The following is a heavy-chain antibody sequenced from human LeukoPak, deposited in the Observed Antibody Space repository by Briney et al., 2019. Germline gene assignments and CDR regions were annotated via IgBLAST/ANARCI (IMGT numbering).Heavy chain of an antibody. Sequence: SESLSVTSAVSSGSVENNEWDWIRLPAGKGLEWIGRLHVSGNTNFNPSLKSRVTISVDTSKNQFSLKMTSMTAADTAVYFCARDPLRSSFDSWGQGILVTVAP. CDR3: ARDPLRSSFDS. CDR1: SGSVENNE. V-gene: IGHV4-4*07. CDR2: LHVSGNT. D-gene: IGHD1-26*01. J-gene: IGHJ4*02.